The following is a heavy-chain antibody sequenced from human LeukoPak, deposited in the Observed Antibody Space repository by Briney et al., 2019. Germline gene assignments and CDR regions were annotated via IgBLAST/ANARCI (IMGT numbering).Heavy chain of an antibody. CDR3: ARGSNPRSGSYYYYYMDV. CDR2: IWYDGSNK. D-gene: IGHD6-25*01. CDR1: GFTFSSYG. V-gene: IGHV3-33*01. J-gene: IGHJ6*03. Sequence: PGGSLRLSCAASGFTFSSYGMHWVRQAPGKGLEWVAVIWYDGSNKHYADSVKGRFTISRDNSKNTLYLQMNSLRAEDTAVYYCARGSNPRSGSYYYYYMDVWGKGTTVTVSS.